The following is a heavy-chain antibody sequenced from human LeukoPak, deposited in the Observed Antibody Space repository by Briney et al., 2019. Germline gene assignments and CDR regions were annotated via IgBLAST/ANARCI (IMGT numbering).Heavy chain of an antibody. J-gene: IGHJ4*02. D-gene: IGHD1-26*01. V-gene: IGHV3-7*01. CDR3: ARDKIVGATHLDY. CDR1: GFTFSSYW. Sequence: GGSLRLSCAASGFTFSSYWMSWVRQAPGKGLEWVAHINQDGSEIYYVDSLKGRFTISRDNAKNSLCLQMNSLRAEDTAVYYCARDKIVGATHLDYWGQGTPVTVSS. CDR2: INQDGSEI.